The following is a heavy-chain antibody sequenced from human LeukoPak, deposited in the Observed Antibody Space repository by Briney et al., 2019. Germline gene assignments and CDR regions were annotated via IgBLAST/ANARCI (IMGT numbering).Heavy chain of an antibody. Sequence: PGGSLTLSCAASGFTFSSYAMHWVRQAQGKGLGYVSAISSNGGSTSYANSVKGRFTISRDNSKNTLYLQMGSLRADDMAVYYCARDRYCSGGSCYRHFDYWGKGILVTVSS. J-gene: IGHJ4*02. CDR2: ISSNGGST. V-gene: IGHV3-64*01. D-gene: IGHD2-15*01. CDR3: ARDRYCSGGSCYRHFDY. CDR1: GFTFSSYA.